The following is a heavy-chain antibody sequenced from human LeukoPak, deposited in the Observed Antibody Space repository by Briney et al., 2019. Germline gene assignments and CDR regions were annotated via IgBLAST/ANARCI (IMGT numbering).Heavy chain of an antibody. CDR2: ISAYNGNT. V-gene: IGHV1-18*01. Sequence: GESLKISCKGSGYTFTSYGISWVRQAPGQGLEWMGWISAYNGNTNYAQKLQGRVTMTTDTSTSTAYMELRSLRSDDTAVYYCARDVLGGSGTDYYYYGMDVWGQGTTVTVSS. J-gene: IGHJ6*02. CDR3: ARDVLGGSGTDYYYYGMDV. CDR1: GYTFTSYG. D-gene: IGHD3-10*01.